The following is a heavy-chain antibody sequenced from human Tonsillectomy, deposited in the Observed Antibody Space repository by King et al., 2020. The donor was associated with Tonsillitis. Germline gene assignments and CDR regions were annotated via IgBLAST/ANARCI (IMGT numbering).Heavy chain of an antibody. V-gene: IGHV1-2*02. CDR2: INPNSGDT. Sequence: VQLVESGAEVKKPGASVKISCKASGYTFTGYYIHWVRQAPGQGLEWMGWINPNSGDTDYAQKFQGRVTMTRDTSISTAYMELSRLRSDDTAVYYCARVGRLYAGNYWGQGTLVTVSS. CDR3: ARVGRLYAGNY. CDR1: GYTFTGYY. D-gene: IGHD2-8*01. J-gene: IGHJ4*02.